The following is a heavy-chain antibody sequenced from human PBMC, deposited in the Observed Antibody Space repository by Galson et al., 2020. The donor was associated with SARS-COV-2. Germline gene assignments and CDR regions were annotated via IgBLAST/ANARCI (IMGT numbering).Heavy chain of an antibody. CDR1: GFTFDTSA. CDR2: ISQSGYTT. J-gene: IGHJ4*02. CDR3: AKDWDFWSGYDYFDS. V-gene: IGHV3-23*01. D-gene: IGHD3-3*01. Sequence: TGGSLRLSCAASGFTFDTSAMSWVRQAPGKGLEFVSTISQSGYTTYYADSVKGRLTISRDNSKNTVYLQMSSLRAEDTAFYYCAKDWDFWSGYDYFDSWGQGTLVTVSS.